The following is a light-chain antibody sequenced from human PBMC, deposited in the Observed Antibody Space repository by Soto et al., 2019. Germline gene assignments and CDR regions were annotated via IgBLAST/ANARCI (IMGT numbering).Light chain of an antibody. J-gene: IGKJ4*02. CDR2: DTS. CDR3: QQYEILPRT. V-gene: IGKV3-15*01. Sequence: EVVMTQSPATLSLSPGDRATLSCRASQSVHNNLAWYQQKPGQAPRLLIYDTSTRATDIPIRFTGGGSGTEFTLTISSLQSEDSAVYYCQQYEILPRTFGGGTKVEIK. CDR1: QSVHNN.